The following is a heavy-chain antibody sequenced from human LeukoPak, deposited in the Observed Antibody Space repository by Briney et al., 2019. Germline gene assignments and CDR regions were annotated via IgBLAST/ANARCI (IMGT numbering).Heavy chain of an antibody. Sequence: GGSLRLSCAASGFTVSSNYMSWVRQAPGKGLEWVSVIYSGGSTYYADSVKGRFTISRDNSKNTLYLQINSLRAEDTAVYYCARDSCQAATYYYYMDVWGKGTTVTISS. V-gene: IGHV3-66*01. J-gene: IGHJ6*03. CDR3: ARDSCQAATYYYYMDV. CDR1: GFTVSSNY. CDR2: IYSGGST. D-gene: IGHD6-25*01.